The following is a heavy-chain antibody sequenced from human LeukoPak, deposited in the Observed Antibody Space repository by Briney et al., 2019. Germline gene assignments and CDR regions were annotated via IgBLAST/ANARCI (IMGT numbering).Heavy chain of an antibody. CDR1: GYSISSGHY. J-gene: IGHJ4*02. CDR2: VYHSGST. Sequence: SETLSLTCTVSGYSISSGHYWGWIRQPPGKGLEWIGSVYHSGSTYYNPSLRSRVSISVDTSKNQFSLKLSSVTAADTAVYSCAGFTFFRGVITFDYWGQGTLVTVSS. CDR3: AGFTFFRGVITFDY. V-gene: IGHV4-38-2*02. D-gene: IGHD3-10*01.